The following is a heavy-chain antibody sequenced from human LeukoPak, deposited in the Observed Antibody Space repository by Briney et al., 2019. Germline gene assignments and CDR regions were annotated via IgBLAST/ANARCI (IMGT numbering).Heavy chain of an antibody. V-gene: IGHV3-23*01. CDR1: GFTFSSYA. Sequence: AGGSLRLSCAASGFTFSSYAMSWVRQAPGKGLEWVSAISGSGGSTYYADSVEGRFTISRDNSKNTLYLQMNSLRAEDTAVYYCAKPPRLLFDYWGQGTLVTVSS. J-gene: IGHJ4*02. CDR3: AKPPRLLFDY. D-gene: IGHD2/OR15-2a*01. CDR2: ISGSGGST.